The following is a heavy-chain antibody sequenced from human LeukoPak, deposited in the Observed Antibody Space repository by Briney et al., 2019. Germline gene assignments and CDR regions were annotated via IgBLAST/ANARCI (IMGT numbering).Heavy chain of an antibody. D-gene: IGHD6-6*01. V-gene: IGHV1-18*01. CDR2: ISAYNGNT. CDR3: ARGPNLGIAAHTLALDY. CDR1: GYTFTSYG. J-gene: IGHJ4*02. Sequence: ASVKVSCTASGYTFTSYGISWVRQAPGQGLEWMGWISAYNGNTNYAQKLQGRVTMTTDTSTSTAYMELRSLRSDDTAVYYCARGPNLGIAAHTLALDYWGQGTLVTVSS.